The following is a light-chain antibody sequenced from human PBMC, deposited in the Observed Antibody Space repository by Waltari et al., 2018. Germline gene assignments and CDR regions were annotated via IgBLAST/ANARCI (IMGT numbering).Light chain of an antibody. Sequence: DIQMTQSPSSVSASVGDRVTITCRASQEINKWLAWFQQTPGKAPRLLIYAGSSLQSGVPSRFSGSGSGADFTLTISTLQPEDSATYYCQQAHSFPYSFGQGTKLEIK. CDR1: QEINKW. J-gene: IGKJ2*03. V-gene: IGKV1-12*01. CDR2: AGS. CDR3: QQAHSFPYS.